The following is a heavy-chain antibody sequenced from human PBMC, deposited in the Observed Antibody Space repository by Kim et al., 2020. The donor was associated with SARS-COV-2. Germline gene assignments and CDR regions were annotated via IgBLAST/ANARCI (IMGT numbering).Heavy chain of an antibody. Sequence: DSVKGRFTISRDNSKNTRYLQMNSLGAEDTAVYYCARDWGIAAAGEPFDYWGQGTLVTVSS. V-gene: IGHV3-30*07. J-gene: IGHJ4*02. D-gene: IGHD6-13*01. CDR3: ARDWGIAAAGEPFDY.